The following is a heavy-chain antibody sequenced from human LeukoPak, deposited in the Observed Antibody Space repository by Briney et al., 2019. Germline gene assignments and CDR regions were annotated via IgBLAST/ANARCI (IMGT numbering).Heavy chain of an antibody. Sequence: GGSLRLSCAASGFTFSSYAMHWVRQAPGKGLEWVAVISYDGSNKYYADSVKGRFTISRDNSKNTLYLQMNSLRAEDTAVYYCARGFPRVRWLVPGSCSDFDYWGQGTLVTVSS. J-gene: IGHJ4*02. CDR3: ARGFPRVRWLVPGSCSDFDY. CDR2: ISYDGSNK. D-gene: IGHD6-19*01. V-gene: IGHV3-30*04. CDR1: GFTFSSYA.